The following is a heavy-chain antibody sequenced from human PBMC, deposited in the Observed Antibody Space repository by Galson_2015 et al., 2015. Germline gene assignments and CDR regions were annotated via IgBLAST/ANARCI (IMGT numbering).Heavy chain of an antibody. J-gene: IGHJ3*02. CDR2: ISSGSTTI. CDR1: GFTFSSYS. V-gene: IGHV3-48*02. CDR3: AIDPKLYDSSAYYYDAFDI. D-gene: IGHD3-22*01. Sequence: SLRLSCAASGFTFSSYSMNWVRQAPGKGLEWVSYISSGSTTIYYADSVKGRFTISRDNAKNSLYLQMNSLRDEDTAVYYCAIDPKLYDSSAYYYDAFDISGQATMVTVSS.